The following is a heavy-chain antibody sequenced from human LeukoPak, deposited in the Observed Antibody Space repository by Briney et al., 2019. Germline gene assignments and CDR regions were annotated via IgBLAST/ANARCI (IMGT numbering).Heavy chain of an antibody. J-gene: IGHJ5*02. CDR3: ARLGVRYSTSSWWFDP. V-gene: IGHV4-59*08. CDR2: IYYSGST. D-gene: IGHD6-6*01. CDR1: GGSISSYY. Sequence: PSETLSLTCTVSGGSISSYYWSWIRQPPGKGLEWIGYIYYSGSTNYSPSLKSRVTISVDTSKNQFSLKLSSVTAADTDVYYCARLGVRYSTSSWWFDPWGQGTLVTVSS.